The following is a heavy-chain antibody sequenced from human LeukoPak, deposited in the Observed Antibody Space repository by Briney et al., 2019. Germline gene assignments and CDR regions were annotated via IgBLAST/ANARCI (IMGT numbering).Heavy chain of an antibody. Sequence: PSETLSLTCTVSGGSISSGGYSWSWIRQHPGKGLEWIGYIYNNGSTYYNPSLKSRVTILVDTSKNQFSLKLSSVTAADTAVYYCARDLKHDSGDYYFGDAFDIWGRGTMVTVSS. D-gene: IGHD3-22*01. CDR3: ARDLKHDSGDYYFGDAFDI. CDR1: GGSISSGGYS. V-gene: IGHV4-31*03. J-gene: IGHJ3*02. CDR2: IYNNGST.